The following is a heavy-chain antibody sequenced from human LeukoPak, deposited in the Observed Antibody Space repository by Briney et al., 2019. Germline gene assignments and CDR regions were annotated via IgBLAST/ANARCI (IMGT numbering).Heavy chain of an antibody. CDR2: IYPGDSDT. CDR3: VRLCRYRGSYSFAFGI. Sequence: PGESLKISCKGSGYSFTSYWIGWARQMPGKGLEWMGIIYPGDSDTRYSPSFQGQVTISADKSISTAYLQWSSLKASDSAMYHCVRLCRYRGSYSFAFGIWGESEIGTVSS. D-gene: IGHD1-26*01. V-gene: IGHV5-51*01. CDR1: GYSFTSYW. J-gene: IGHJ3*02.